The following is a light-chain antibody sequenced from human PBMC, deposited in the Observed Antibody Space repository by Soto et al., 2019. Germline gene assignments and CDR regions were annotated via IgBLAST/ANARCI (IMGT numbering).Light chain of an antibody. CDR2: AAS. J-gene: IGKJ2*01. V-gene: IGKV1-27*01. Sequence: DIQMTQSPSSLSASVGDRVTITCRASQAISNYLAWYQQKPGKVPKLLIYAASTLQSGVPSRFSGSGSGTDFTHTISTLQPEDGATYYGQNHNSAPYTFGQGTKLEIK. CDR3: QNHNSAPYT. CDR1: QAISNY.